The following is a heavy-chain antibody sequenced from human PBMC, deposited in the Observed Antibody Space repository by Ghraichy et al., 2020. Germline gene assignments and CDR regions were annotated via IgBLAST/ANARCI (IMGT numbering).Heavy chain of an antibody. D-gene: IGHD3-10*01. V-gene: IGHV3-74*01. Sequence: LTCADSGFTFSDYWMHWVRQAPGKGLVWVSRVNSDGSSTSYADSVQGRFTISRDNDKNTLYLQMNSLRDEDTAVYYCTRDRAYGGMDVWGQGTTVTVSS. CDR2: VNSDGSST. CDR1: GFTFSDYW. J-gene: IGHJ6*02. CDR3: TRDRAYGGMDV.